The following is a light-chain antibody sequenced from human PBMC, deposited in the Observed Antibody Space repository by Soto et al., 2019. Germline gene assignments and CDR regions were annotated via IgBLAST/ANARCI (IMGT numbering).Light chain of an antibody. CDR3: AAWDDSVNGWV. CDR2: SNN. CDR1: SSNNGSNT. J-gene: IGLJ3*02. Sequence: QSVLTQPPSASGTPGQRVTISCSGSSSNNGSNTVNWYQQLPGTAPKLLIYSNNQRPSGVPDRFSGSKSGTSASLAISGLQSEDEADYYCAAWDDSVNGWVFGGGTKLTVL. V-gene: IGLV1-44*01.